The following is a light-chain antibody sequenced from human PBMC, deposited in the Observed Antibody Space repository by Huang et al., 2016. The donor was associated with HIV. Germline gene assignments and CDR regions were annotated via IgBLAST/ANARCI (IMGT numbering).Light chain of an antibody. Sequence: EIVLTQSPVTLSLSPGHRATLSCRASQNINTYLAWYQQKPGQAPRLLIYDASNRATGIPARFSGSGSGTDFTLTISSLEPEDFVVYFCQQRNSWPLTFGGGTTIEIK. J-gene: IGKJ4*01. CDR2: DAS. CDR1: QNINTY. CDR3: QQRNSWPLT. V-gene: IGKV3-11*01.